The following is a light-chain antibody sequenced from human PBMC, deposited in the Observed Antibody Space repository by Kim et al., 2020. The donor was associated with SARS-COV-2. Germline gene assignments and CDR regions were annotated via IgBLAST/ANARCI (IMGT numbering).Light chain of an antibody. J-gene: IGKJ2*01. Sequence: DIQMTQSPSSVSASVGDRVTITCQATQDVKFYLNWHQQKPGRAPKLLIYDASHLQTGVPSRFSGSGSGTDFTFTISSLQPGDVATYYCQQYDNVPPTFGQGTKLEIK. CDR1: QDVKFY. CDR2: DAS. CDR3: QQYDNVPPT. V-gene: IGKV1-33*01.